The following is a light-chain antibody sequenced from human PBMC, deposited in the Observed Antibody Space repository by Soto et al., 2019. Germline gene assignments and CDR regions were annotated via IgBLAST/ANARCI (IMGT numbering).Light chain of an antibody. CDR1: QSISSTY. CDR3: QQYFGSLYT. V-gene: IGKV3-20*01. J-gene: IGKJ2*01. CDR2: AAS. Sequence: SVLTQSPGTLSLFPGERATLSCRTSQSISSTYLAWYQQRPGQAPRLLIYAASSRATGIPDRFSGSGSGTDFTLTISRLDPEDFAVYYCQQYFGSLYTFGQGTKLEIK.